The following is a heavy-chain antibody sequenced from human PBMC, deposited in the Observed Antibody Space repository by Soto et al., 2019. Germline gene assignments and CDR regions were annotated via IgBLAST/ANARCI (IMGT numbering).Heavy chain of an antibody. CDR3: ATWLEYPYYYYGMAV. J-gene: IGHJ6*02. D-gene: IGHD3-3*01. Sequence: EVQLVESGGGLVKPGGSLRLSCAASGFTFSSYSMNWVRQAPGKGLEWVSSISSSSSYIYYADSVKGRFTISRDNAKNTPYLKRNSLRAEDTAVYYCATWLEYPYYYYGMAVWGQGTTVTVSS. V-gene: IGHV3-21*01. CDR2: ISSSSSYI. CDR1: GFTFSSYS.